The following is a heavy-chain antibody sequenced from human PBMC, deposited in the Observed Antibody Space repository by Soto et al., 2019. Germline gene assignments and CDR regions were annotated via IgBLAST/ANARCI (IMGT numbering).Heavy chain of an antibody. D-gene: IGHD4-4*01. CDR1: GFTFSDSW. CDR2: IKPDESEQ. J-gene: IGHJ5*02. V-gene: IGHV3-7*01. Sequence: EVQLVESGGGLVQPGGSLRLSCTASGFTFSDSWMTWVRQAPGKGLEWVARIKPDESEQKYADSVKGRFSSSRDNAKNSMYLQMDSLRGEDTAVYYCVRGGSNFASWGQGNLVTVSS. CDR3: VRGGSNFAS.